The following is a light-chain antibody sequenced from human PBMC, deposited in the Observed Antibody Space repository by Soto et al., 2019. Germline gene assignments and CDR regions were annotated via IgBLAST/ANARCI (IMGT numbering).Light chain of an antibody. CDR3: QQYDSYSG. V-gene: IGKV1-5*03. Sequence: DIQMTQSPSTLSASAGDRVTITCRASQSISSWLAWYQQKPGKAPKLLIYKASSLESGVPSRFSGSGSETEFTLTISSLQPDDFATYYCQQYDSYSGFGQGTKVDIK. J-gene: IGKJ1*01. CDR1: QSISSW. CDR2: KAS.